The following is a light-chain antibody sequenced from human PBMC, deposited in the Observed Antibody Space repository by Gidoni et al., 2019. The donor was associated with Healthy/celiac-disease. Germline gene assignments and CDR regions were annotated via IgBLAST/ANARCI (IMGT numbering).Light chain of an antibody. V-gene: IGKV1-33*01. Sequence: DIQMTQSPSSLSASVGDRVTITCQASQDISHDLNWYQQKPGKAPKLLIYDASNLETGVPSRFSGSGSGTDFTFTISSLQPEDIATYYCQQYDNLPITFGHXTRLEIK. CDR1: QDISHD. CDR2: DAS. J-gene: IGKJ5*01. CDR3: QQYDNLPIT.